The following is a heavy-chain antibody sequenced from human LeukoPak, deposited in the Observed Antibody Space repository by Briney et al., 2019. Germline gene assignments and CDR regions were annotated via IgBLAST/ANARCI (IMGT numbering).Heavy chain of an antibody. D-gene: IGHD6-19*01. CDR1: GFTFSSCG. J-gene: IGHJ3*02. CDR2: ISYDGSNK. V-gene: IGHV3-30*18. CDR3: AKDEGIAVAVLDAFDI. Sequence: GGSLRLSCAASGFTFSSCGMHWVRQAPGKGLEWVAVISYDGSNKYYADSVKGRFTISRDNSKNTLYLQMNSLRAEDTAVYYCAKDEGIAVAVLDAFDIWGQGTIVTVSS.